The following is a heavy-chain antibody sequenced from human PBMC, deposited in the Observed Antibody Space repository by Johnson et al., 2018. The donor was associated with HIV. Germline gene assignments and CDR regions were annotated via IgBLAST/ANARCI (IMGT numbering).Heavy chain of an antibody. CDR3: ARWIQLWVAFDI. J-gene: IGHJ3*02. Sequence: VQLVESGGGLVQPGGSLRLSCAASGLTFSNYAMSWVRQGPGKGLEWVSAIGASGGRTFYADSVKGRFTISRDNSKNTLYLQMNSLRAEDTAVYYCARWIQLWVAFDIWGQGTMVTVSS. V-gene: IGHV3-23*04. CDR1: GLTFSNYA. D-gene: IGHD5-18*01. CDR2: IGASGGRT.